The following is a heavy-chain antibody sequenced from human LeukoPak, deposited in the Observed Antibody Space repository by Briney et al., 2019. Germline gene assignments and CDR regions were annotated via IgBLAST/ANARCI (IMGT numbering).Heavy chain of an antibody. J-gene: IGHJ6*02. Sequence: SVKVSCKASGGTFSSYAISWVRQAPGQGLEWMGRIIPILGIANYAQKFQGRVTIAADKSTSTAYMELSSLRSEDTAVYYCARGLAILTGSFYYYYGMDVWGQGTTVTVSS. D-gene: IGHD3-9*01. CDR1: GGTFSSYA. V-gene: IGHV1-69*04. CDR2: IIPILGIA. CDR3: ARGLAILTGSFYYYYGMDV.